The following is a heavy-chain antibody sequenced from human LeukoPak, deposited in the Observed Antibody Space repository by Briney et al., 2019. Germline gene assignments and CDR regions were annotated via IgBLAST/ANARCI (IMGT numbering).Heavy chain of an antibody. CDR3: ARDYDSSGRNEGSFDY. D-gene: IGHD3-22*01. V-gene: IGHV3-48*04. J-gene: IGHJ4*02. Sequence: PGGSLRLSCAASGFTFSSYSMNWVRQAPGKGLEWVSYISSSSSTIYYADSVKGRFTISRDNAKNSLYLQMNSLRAEDTAVYYCARDYDSSGRNEGSFDYWGQGTLVTVSS. CDR1: GFTFSSYS. CDR2: ISSSSSTI.